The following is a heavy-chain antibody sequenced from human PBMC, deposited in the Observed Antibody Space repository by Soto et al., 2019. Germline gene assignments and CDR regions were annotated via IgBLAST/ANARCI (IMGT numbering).Heavy chain of an antibody. CDR1: RYTFSSYA. J-gene: IGHJ4*02. CDR3: ARDREITYFYDSSGYPPAIDY. Sequence: ASVKVSCKASRYTFSSYAKNWVRQAPGQGLEWMGWINTNTGNPTYAQGFTGRFVFSLDTSVSTAYLQICSLKAEDTAVYYCARDREITYFYDSSGYPPAIDYWGQGTLVTVSS. CDR2: INTNTGNP. D-gene: IGHD3-22*01. V-gene: IGHV7-4-1*01.